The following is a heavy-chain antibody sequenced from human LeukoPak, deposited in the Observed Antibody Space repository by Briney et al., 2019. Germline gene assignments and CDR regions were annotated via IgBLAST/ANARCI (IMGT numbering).Heavy chain of an antibody. CDR1: GGSISRSSYY. Sequence: SETLSLTCTASGGSISRSSYYWGWIRQPPGKGLEWIGNIYYSGSTYYNPSLRSRVTISVDTSKNQFSLKLNSVTATDTAVYYCARIRRQSFDYWGQGTLVTVSS. CDR3: ARIRRQSFDY. CDR2: IYYSGST. D-gene: IGHD3-10*01. V-gene: IGHV4-39*01. J-gene: IGHJ4*02.